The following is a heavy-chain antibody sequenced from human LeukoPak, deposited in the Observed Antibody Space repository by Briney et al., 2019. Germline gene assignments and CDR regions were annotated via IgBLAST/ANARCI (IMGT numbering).Heavy chain of an antibody. V-gene: IGHV1-58*01. CDR2: IVVGSGNT. Sequence: TSVKVSCKASGFTFNSSAVQWVRQARGKRLEWIGWIVVGSGNTNYAQKFQERVTITRDMSTSTAYMELSSLRSEDTAVYYCAAGGSGSYYGSHFDYWGQGTLVTVSS. D-gene: IGHD3-10*01. J-gene: IGHJ4*02. CDR3: AAGGSGSYYGSHFDY. CDR1: GFTFNSSA.